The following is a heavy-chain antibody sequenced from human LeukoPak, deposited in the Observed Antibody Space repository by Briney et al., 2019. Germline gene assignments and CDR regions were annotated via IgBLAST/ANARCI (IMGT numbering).Heavy chain of an antibody. V-gene: IGHV1-8*01. CDR2: MNPNSGNT. CDR1: GYTFTSYD. J-gene: IGHJ5*02. CDR3: ARGQVGATTTIRFDP. Sequence: ASVKVSCKASGYTFTSYDINWVRQATGQGLEWMGWMNPNSGNTGYAQKFQGRVTMTRNTSIGTAYMELSSLRSDDTAVYYCARGQVGATTTIRFDPWGQGTLVTVSS. D-gene: IGHD1-26*01.